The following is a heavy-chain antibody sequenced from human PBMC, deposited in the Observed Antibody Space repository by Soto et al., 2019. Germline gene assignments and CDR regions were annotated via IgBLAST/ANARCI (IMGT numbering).Heavy chain of an antibody. D-gene: IGHD2-2*01. V-gene: IGHV4-39*01. CDR2: IYYSGST. CDR1: GGSISSSSYY. Sequence: SETLSLTCTVSGGSISSSSYYWGWIRQPPGKGLEWIGSIYYSGSTYYNPSLKSRVTISVDTSKNQFSLKLSSVTAADTAVYYCARGEDWSIVVVPAAPRRGWFDPWGQGTLVTVSS. CDR3: ARGEDWSIVVVPAAPRRGWFDP. J-gene: IGHJ5*02.